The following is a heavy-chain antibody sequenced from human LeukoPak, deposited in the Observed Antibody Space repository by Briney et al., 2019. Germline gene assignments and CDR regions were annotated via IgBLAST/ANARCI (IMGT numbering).Heavy chain of an antibody. V-gene: IGHV2-70*11. CDR3: ARPGSGRRD. J-gene: IGHJ4*02. D-gene: IGHD2-15*01. CDR2: IDWDDDK. CDR1: GGSISSNYW. Sequence: TLSLTCSVSGGSISSNYWSWIRQPPGKALEWLARIDWDDDKYYSTSLKTRLTISKDTSKNQVVLTMTNMDPVDTATYYCARPGSGRRDWGQGTLVTVSS.